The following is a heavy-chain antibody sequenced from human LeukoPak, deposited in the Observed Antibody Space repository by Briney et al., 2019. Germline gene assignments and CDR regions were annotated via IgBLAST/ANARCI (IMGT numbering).Heavy chain of an antibody. CDR2: MNPNSGDT. Sequence: ASVKVSCKASGFTFTSHDFNWVRQATGQGLEWMGWMNPNSGDTGYAQKFQGRVTMTRDTSISTAYMELSRLRSDDTAVYYCAQVSDYGGYFDYWGQGTLVTVSS. CDR3: AQVSDYGGYFDY. D-gene: IGHD4-23*01. J-gene: IGHJ4*02. V-gene: IGHV1-8*01. CDR1: GFTFTSHD.